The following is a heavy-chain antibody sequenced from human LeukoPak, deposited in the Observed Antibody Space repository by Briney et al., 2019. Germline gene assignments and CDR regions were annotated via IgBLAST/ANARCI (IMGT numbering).Heavy chain of an antibody. CDR1: GYSIRSHSY. Sequence: SETLSLTCAVSGYSIRSHSYRGWLRQPPGKGLEWIGTIYHSGSTYYNPSLKSRVTISVDTSKNQFSLNLRSVTAADTAVYYCARNRSEGAVTAAYFDYWGQGTLVTVSS. J-gene: IGHJ4*02. CDR2: IYHSGST. CDR3: ARNRSEGAVTAAYFDY. V-gene: IGHV4-38-2*01. D-gene: IGHD2-21*02.